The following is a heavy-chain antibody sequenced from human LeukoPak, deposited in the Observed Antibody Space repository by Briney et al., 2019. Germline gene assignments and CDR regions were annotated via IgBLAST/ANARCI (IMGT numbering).Heavy chain of an antibody. Sequence: ASVKVSCKASGYTFTGYYMHWVRQAPGQGLEWMGWINPNSGGTNYAQKFQGRVTMTRDTSISTAYMELSRLRSDDTAVYYRARDSLGYCSSTSCFTPRQRYYYYMDVWGKGTTVTVSS. CDR3: ARDSLGYCSSTSCFTPRQRYYYYMDV. V-gene: IGHV1-2*02. J-gene: IGHJ6*03. CDR2: INPNSGGT. CDR1: GYTFTGYY. D-gene: IGHD2-2*01.